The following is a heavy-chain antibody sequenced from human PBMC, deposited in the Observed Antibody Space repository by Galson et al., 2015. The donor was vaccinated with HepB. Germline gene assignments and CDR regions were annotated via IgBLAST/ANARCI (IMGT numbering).Heavy chain of an antibody. Sequence: SLRLSCAASGFTVSSNYMSWVRQAPGKGLEWVSVIYSGGSTYYADSVKGRFTISRHNSKNTLYLQMNSLRAEDTAVYYCARAKVRGVAPFDYWGQGTLVTVSS. CDR1: GFTVSSNY. D-gene: IGHD3-10*01. J-gene: IGHJ4*02. V-gene: IGHV3-53*04. CDR3: ARAKVRGVAPFDY. CDR2: IYSGGST.